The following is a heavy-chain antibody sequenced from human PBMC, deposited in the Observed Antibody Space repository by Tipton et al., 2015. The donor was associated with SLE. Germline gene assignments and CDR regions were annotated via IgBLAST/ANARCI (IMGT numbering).Heavy chain of an antibody. CDR2: ISDSGRTM. CDR3: ASLRPTNSLDI. Sequence: SLRLSCAASGLTFSTYTMNWVRQAPGKGLEWVSSISDSGRTMYYTDPVKGRFTISRDNAKNSLNLQMNSLRAEDTAVYYCASLRPTNSLDIWGQGTMVTVSS. J-gene: IGHJ3*02. V-gene: IGHV3-21*01. D-gene: IGHD2-8*01. CDR1: GLTFSTYT.